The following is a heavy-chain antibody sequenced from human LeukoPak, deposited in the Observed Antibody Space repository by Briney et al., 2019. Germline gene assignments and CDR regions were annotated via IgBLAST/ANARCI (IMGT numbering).Heavy chain of an antibody. CDR2: ITPIFRTT. Sequence: ASVKVSCKASGGTFNNYAINWLRQAPGQGLEWMGGITPIFRTTHYTQRLQGRVTITTDESTSTAYMELSSLRSDDTAVYYCAREKELWSGELFPALDMWGQGTMVTVSS. CDR3: AREKELWSGELFPALDM. J-gene: IGHJ3*02. D-gene: IGHD3-10*01. V-gene: IGHV1-69*05. CDR1: GGTFNNYA.